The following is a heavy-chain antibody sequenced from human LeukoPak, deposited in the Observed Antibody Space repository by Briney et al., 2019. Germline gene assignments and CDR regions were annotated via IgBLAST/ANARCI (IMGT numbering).Heavy chain of an antibody. CDR1: VGSISRSIYP. Sequence: PSETLSLTGTFLVGSISRSIYPWAWIRRPPGKGREWIGSIYYSGSTYYNPSLKSRVTISVDTSKNQFSLKLSSVTAADTAVYYCAREGMVRTYDQWGQGTLVTVSS. J-gene: IGHJ4*02. D-gene: IGHD5-18*01. CDR3: AREGMVRTYDQ. V-gene: IGHV4-39*07. CDR2: IYYSGST.